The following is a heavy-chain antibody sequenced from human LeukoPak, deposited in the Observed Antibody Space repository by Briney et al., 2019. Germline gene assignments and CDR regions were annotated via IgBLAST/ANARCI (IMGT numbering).Heavy chain of an antibody. D-gene: IGHD6-19*01. CDR2: IYYSGST. V-gene: IGHV4-61*01. CDR3: ARLGISVAGAFDY. J-gene: IGHJ4*02. Sequence: SETLSLTCTVSGGSVSSGSNYWSWIRQPPGKRLEWIGYIYYSGSTNYNPSLNSRVTISLDTSKNQFSLNLSSVTAADTAIYYCARLGISVAGAFDYWGQGTLVTVSS. CDR1: GGSVSSGSNY.